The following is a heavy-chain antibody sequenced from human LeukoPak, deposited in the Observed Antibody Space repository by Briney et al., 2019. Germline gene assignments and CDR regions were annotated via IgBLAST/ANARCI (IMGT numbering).Heavy chain of an antibody. J-gene: IGHJ6*03. V-gene: IGHV4-39*07. D-gene: IGHD5-18*01. CDR2: IFYTGTT. CDR1: GGSISSNNYF. CDR3: AGGYSYGSTYYYMDV. Sequence: SETLSLTCTVSGGSISSNNYFWGWIRQPPGKGLEWIGSIFYTGTTYYNPSLKSPVTMSVDTSKNQFSLKLSSVIAADTAVYYCAGGYSYGSTYYYMDVWGKGTTVTISS.